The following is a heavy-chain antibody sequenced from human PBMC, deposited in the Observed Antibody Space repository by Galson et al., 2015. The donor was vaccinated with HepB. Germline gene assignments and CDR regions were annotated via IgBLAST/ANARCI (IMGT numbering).Heavy chain of an antibody. CDR2: ISPYNGNT. CDR1: GYIFTSYG. D-gene: IGHD6-19*01. V-gene: IGHV1-18*04. Sequence: SVKVSCKASGYIFTSYGISWVRQAPGQGLEWMGWISPYNGNTNFAQKFQGRVTMTTDTSTSTAYMELRNLRSDDTAVYYCARENRAMAGYFDYWGQGTLVTVSS. CDR3: ARENRAMAGYFDY. J-gene: IGHJ4*02.